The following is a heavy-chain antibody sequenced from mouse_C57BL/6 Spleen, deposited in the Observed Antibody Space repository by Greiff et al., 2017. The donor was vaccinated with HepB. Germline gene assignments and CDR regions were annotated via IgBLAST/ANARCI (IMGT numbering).Heavy chain of an antibody. CDR1: GYSITSGYY. CDR2: ISYDGSN. CDR3: ARGGTGTGTFAY. J-gene: IGHJ3*01. V-gene: IGHV3-6*01. Sequence: VQLKESGPGLVKPSQSLSLTCSVTGYSITSGYYWNWIRQFPGNKLEWMGYISYDGSNNYNPSLKNRISITRDTSKNQFFLKLNSVTTEDTATYYCARGGTGTGTFAYWGQGTLVTVSA. D-gene: IGHD4-1*01.